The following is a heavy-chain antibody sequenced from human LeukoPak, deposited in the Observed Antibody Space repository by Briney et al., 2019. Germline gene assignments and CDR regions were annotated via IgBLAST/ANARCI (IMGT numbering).Heavy chain of an antibody. CDR1: GFTFSSYS. CDR3: ARILAYYDFWSGYLDY. D-gene: IGHD3-3*01. V-gene: IGHV3-21*01. CDR2: ISSSSSYI. J-gene: IGHJ4*02. Sequence: GSLRLSCAASGFTFSSYSMNWVRQAPGKGLEWVSSISSSSSYIYYADSVKGRFTISRDNAKNSLYLQMNSLRAEDTAVYYCARILAYYDFWSGYLDYWGQGTLVTVSS.